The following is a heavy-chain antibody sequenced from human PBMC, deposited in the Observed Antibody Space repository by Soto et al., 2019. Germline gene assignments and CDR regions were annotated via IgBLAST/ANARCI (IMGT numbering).Heavy chain of an antibody. CDR3: ARGYLDYYDFWSGSLLDY. CDR1: GGSFSGYY. J-gene: IGHJ4*02. V-gene: IGHV4-34*01. CDR2: INHSGST. D-gene: IGHD3-3*01. Sequence: PSETLSLTCAVYGGSFSGYYWSWIRQPPGKGLEWIGEINHSGSTSYNPSLKSRVTISVDTSKNQFSLKLSSVTAADTAVYYRARGYLDYYDFWSGSLLDYWGQGTLVTVSS.